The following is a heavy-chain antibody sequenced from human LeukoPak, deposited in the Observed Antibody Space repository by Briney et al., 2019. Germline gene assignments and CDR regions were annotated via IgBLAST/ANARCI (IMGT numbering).Heavy chain of an antibody. CDR2: INHSGGT. J-gene: IGHJ2*01. Sequence: SETLSLTCAVYNGSFSGYYWSWIRQSPGKGLEWIGEINHSGGTHYNPSLKSRVTISVDTSKNQFSLKLSSVTAADTAVYYCAGGIGSWYFDLWGRGTLVTVSS. CDR1: NGSFSGYY. D-gene: IGHD1-1*01. CDR3: AGGIGSWYFDL. V-gene: IGHV4-34*01.